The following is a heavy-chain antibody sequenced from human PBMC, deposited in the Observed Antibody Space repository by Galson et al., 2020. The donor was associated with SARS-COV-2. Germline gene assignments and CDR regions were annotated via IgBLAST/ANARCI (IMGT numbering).Heavy chain of an antibody. Sequence: SETLSLTCTVSGGSISSSSYYWGWIRQPPGKGLEWIGSIYYRGSVFQKPSLKSRITISVDTTRNQFSLKLTSVTAADTAVYYCARHNRSLGYAMDVCGQGTTAAVSS. V-gene: IGHV4-39*01. CDR2: IYYRGSV. D-gene: IGHD3-16*01. J-gene: IGHJ6*02. CDR3: ARHNRSLGYAMDV. CDR1: GGSISSSSYY.